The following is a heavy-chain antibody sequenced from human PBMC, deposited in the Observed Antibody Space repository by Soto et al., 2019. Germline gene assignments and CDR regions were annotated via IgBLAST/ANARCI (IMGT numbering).Heavy chain of an antibody. Sequence: QVHLVQSGAEVKKPGASVKVSGKGSGYTFTSYGITWVRQAPGQGLEWMGWISAHNGNTNYAQKLQGRVTVTRDTATSTADMELRSLRSDDTAVYYCARGRYGDYWGQGALVTVSS. CDR1: GYTFTSYG. V-gene: IGHV1-18*01. D-gene: IGHD1-1*01. J-gene: IGHJ4*02. CDR3: ARGRYGDY. CDR2: ISAHNGNT.